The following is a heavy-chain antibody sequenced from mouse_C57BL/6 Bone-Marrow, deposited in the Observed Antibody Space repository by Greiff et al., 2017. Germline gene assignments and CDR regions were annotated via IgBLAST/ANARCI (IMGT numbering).Heavy chain of an antibody. V-gene: IGHV5-6*01. D-gene: IGHD3-3*01. CDR1: GFTFSSYG. CDR3: GRQAGTGYFDY. J-gene: IGHJ2*01. CDR2: ISSGGSYT. Sequence: EVQRVESGGDLVKPGGSLKLSCAASGFTFSSYGMSWVRQTPDKRLEWVATISSGGSYTYYPDSVKGRFTISRDNAKNTLYLQMSSLKSEDTAMYYYGRQAGTGYFDYWGQGTTLTVSS.